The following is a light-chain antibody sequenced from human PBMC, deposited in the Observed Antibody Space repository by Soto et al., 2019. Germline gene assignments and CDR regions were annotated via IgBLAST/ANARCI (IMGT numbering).Light chain of an antibody. CDR2: LHSDGSH. CDR1: SGHNSYI. Sequence: QPVLTQSPSASASLGASVNLTCTLSSGHNSYIIAWHHQQPGKGPRYLMKLHSDGSHNRGDGIPDRFSGSSSGAERYLIISSLQSEDEADYYCQTWETGPWEFGGGTKLTVL. CDR3: QTWETGPWE. V-gene: IGLV4-69*01. J-gene: IGLJ3*02.